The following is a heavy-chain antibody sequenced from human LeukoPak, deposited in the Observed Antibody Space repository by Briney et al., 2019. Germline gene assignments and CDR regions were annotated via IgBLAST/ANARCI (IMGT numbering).Heavy chain of an antibody. J-gene: IGHJ6*02. CDR2: INHSGST. Sequence: PGGSLRLSCAASGFTFSSYSMNWVRQPPGKGLEWIGEINHSGSTNYNPSLKSRVTISVDTSKNQFSLNLSSVTAADTAVYYCARARSITIFGVVTPPYYYGMDVWGQGTTVTVSS. CDR1: GFTFSSYS. CDR3: ARARSITIFGVVTPPYYYGMDV. V-gene: IGHV4-34*01. D-gene: IGHD3-3*01.